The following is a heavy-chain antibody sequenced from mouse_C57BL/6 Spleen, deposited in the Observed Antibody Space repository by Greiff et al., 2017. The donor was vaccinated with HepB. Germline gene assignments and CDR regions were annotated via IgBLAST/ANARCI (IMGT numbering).Heavy chain of an antibody. CDR2: INPSSGYT. CDR3: ARRHYYGSSYDYYAMDY. Sequence: VQLQQSGAELARPGASVKMSCKASGYTFTSYTMHWVKQRPGQGLEWIGYINPSSGYTKYNQKFKDKATLTADKSYSTAYMQLSSLTSEDSAVYYCARRHYYGSSYDYYAMDYWGQGTSVTVSS. V-gene: IGHV1-4*01. D-gene: IGHD1-1*01. J-gene: IGHJ4*01. CDR1: GYTFTSYT.